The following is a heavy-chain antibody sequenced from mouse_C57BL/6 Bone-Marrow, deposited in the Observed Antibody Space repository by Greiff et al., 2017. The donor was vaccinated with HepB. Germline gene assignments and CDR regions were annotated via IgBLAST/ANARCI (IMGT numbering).Heavy chain of an antibody. J-gene: IGHJ4*01. V-gene: IGHV1-19*01. CDR2: INPYNGGT. Sequence: VQLQQSGPVLVKPGASVKMSCKASGYTFTDYYMNWVKQSHGKSLEWIGVINPYNGGTSYNQKFKGKATLTVDKSSSTAYMELNSLTSEDSAVYYSARSVYYYGSSYRDYAMDYWGQGTSVTVSS. D-gene: IGHD1-1*01. CDR3: ARSVYYYGSSYRDYAMDY. CDR1: GYTFTDYY.